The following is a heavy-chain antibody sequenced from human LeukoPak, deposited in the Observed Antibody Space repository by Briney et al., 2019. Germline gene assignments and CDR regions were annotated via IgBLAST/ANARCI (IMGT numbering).Heavy chain of an antibody. CDR3: ARVDVGVLDAPPNTLPDYYGMDV. J-gene: IGHJ6*02. CDR1: GYTFIRYG. V-gene: IGHV1-18*01. CDR2: ISGYNDDT. D-gene: IGHD2-2*01. Sequence: ASVKVSCKASGYTFIRYGISWVRQAPGQGLEWVGWISGYNDDTNYAQKLQGRVTMTTDTSTSTAYVELRSLRSDDTAVYYCARVDVGVLDAPPNTLPDYYGMDVWGQGTTVNVSS.